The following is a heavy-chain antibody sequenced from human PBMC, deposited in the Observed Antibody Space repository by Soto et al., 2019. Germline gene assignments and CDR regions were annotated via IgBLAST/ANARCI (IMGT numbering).Heavy chain of an antibody. J-gene: IGHJ5*02. D-gene: IGHD3-9*01. CDR1: GFTFSSYA. V-gene: IGHV3-23*01. CDR2: ISDSGGTT. CDR3: ARGSSYDVLTGYYNRWFDP. Sequence: EVQLLESGGGLVQPGGSLRLSCVASGFTFSSYAMNWVRQAPGKGLEWVSTISDSGGTTFYAASLKGRFTFSRDNSKNTLYLQMNSLRAEDTAVYYCARGSSYDVLTGYYNRWFDPWGQGTLVTVSS.